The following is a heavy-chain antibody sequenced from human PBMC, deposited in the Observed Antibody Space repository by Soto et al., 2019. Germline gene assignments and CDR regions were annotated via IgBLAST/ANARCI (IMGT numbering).Heavy chain of an antibody. CDR2: INHSGST. V-gene: IGHV4-34*01. CDR3: AKGYGMNFDY. Sequence: SETLSLTCAVYGGSFSGYYWSWIRQPPGKGLEWIGEINHSGSTNYDPSLKSRVTISVDTSKNQFSLKLSSVTAADTAIYYCAKGYGMNFDYWGQGTLVTVS. D-gene: IGHD3-10*01. J-gene: IGHJ4*02. CDR1: GGSFSGYY.